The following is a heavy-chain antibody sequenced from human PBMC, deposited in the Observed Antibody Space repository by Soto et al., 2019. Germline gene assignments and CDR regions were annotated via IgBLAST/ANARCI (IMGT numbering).Heavy chain of an antibody. J-gene: IGHJ3*02. CDR3: ASSKPTTAFLPYLPDAFDI. CDR2: IIPIFGTA. V-gene: IGHV1-69*12. Sequence: QVQLVQSGAEVKKPGSSVKVSCKASGGTFSSYAISWVRQAPGQGLEWMGGIIPIFGTANYAQKFQGRVKITADESTSTAYRELSSLRSEHTAVYYCASSKPTTAFLPYLPDAFDIWGQGTMVTVSS. D-gene: IGHD5-18*01. CDR1: GGTFSSYA.